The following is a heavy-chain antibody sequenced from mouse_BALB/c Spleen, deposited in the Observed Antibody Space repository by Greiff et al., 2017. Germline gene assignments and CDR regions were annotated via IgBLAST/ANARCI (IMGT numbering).Heavy chain of an antibody. V-gene: IGHV5-17*02. CDR3: ARGGYGNYDWFAY. J-gene: IGHJ3*01. CDR1: GFTFSSFG. CDR2: ISSGSSTI. D-gene: IGHD2-1*01. Sequence: EVQGVESGGGLVQPGGSRKLSCAASGFTFSSFGMHWVRQAPEKGLEWVAYISSGSSTIYYADTVKGRFTISRDNPKNTLFLQMTSLRSEDTAMYYCARGGYGNYDWFAYWGQGTLVTVSA.